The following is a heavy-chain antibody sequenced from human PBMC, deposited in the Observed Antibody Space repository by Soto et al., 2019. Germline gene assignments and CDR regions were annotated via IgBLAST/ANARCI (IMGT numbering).Heavy chain of an antibody. V-gene: IGHV3-15*07. CDR3: TTECSGGSCYSLFDY. CDR2: IKSKTDGGTT. Sequence: GGSLRLSCAASGFTFSNAWMNWVRQAPGKGLEWVGRIKSKTDGGTTDYAAPVKGRFTISRDDSKNTLYLQMNSLKTEDTAVYYCTTECSGGSCYSLFDYWGQGTLVTVSS. J-gene: IGHJ4*02. CDR1: GFTFSNAW. D-gene: IGHD2-15*01.